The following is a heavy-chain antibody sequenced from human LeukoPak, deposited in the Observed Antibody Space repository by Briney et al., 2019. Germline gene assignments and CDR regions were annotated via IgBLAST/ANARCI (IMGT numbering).Heavy chain of an antibody. V-gene: IGHV1-69*05. J-gene: IGHJ5*02. D-gene: IGHD6-13*01. Sequence: SVKVSCKASGGTFSSYAISWVRQAPGQGLEWMGGIIPIFGTANYAQKFQGRVTMTRDTSTSTVYMELNSLRAEDTAVYYCAKAGYSSSWYWFDPWGQGTLVTVSS. CDR2: IIPIFGTA. CDR3: AKAGYSSSWYWFDP. CDR1: GGTFSSYA.